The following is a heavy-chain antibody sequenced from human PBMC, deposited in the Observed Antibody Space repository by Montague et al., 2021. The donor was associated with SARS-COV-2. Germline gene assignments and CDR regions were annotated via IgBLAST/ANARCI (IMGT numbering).Heavy chain of an antibody. J-gene: IGHJ6*02. CDR1: DGSFSGYY. CDR3: ARISCITIFGVVITPYYYGMDV. D-gene: IGHD3-3*01. Sequence: SETLSLTCAVYDGSFSGYYWSWIRQPPGKGLEWIGEINHSGSTNYNPSLKSRVTISVDTSKNQFSLKLSSVTAADTAVYHCARISCITIFGVVITPYYYGMDVWGQGTTVTVSS. V-gene: IGHV4-34*01. CDR2: INHSGST.